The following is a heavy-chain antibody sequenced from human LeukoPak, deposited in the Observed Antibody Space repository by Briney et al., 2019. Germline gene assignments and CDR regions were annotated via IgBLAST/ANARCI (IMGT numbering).Heavy chain of an antibody. V-gene: IGHV4-61*02. CDR1: GGSISSGGYY. Sequence: PSQTLSLTCTVSGGSISSGGYYWSWIRRPAGKGLEWIGRIYTSGSTNYNPSLKSRVTMSVDTSKNQFSLKLSSVTAADTAVYYCARGSRGEESSGWYGDAFDIWGQGTMVTVSS. CDR3: ARGSRGEESSGWYGDAFDI. CDR2: IYTSGST. D-gene: IGHD6-19*01. J-gene: IGHJ3*02.